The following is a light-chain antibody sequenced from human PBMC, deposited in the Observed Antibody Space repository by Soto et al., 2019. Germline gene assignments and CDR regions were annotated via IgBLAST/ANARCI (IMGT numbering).Light chain of an antibody. CDR3: QQRSNSWT. CDR1: QSVSSY. V-gene: IGKV3-11*01. CDR2: DAS. J-gene: IGKJ1*01. Sequence: EIVLTQSPATLSLSPGERATLSCRASQSVSSYLAWYQQKPGQAPRLLIYDASNRATGIPARFSGSGSGTDFTLTISRLDPEYFAVYYCQQRSNSWTFGQGTKVEIK.